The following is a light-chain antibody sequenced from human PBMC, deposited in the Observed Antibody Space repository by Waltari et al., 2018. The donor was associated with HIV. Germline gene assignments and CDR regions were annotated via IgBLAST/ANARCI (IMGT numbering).Light chain of an antibody. CDR3: LLYYGGAQLV. CDR1: TGTVTSGHY. Sequence: QTVVTQEPSLTVSPGGTVTLTCASSTGTVTSGHYPYWFKHKPRQAPRALIHSTSNKHAATPARFSGSLLGGKAALRLSGVQPEDEAEYYCLLYYGGAQLVFGGGTRLTVL. V-gene: IGLV7-43*01. J-gene: IGLJ3*02. CDR2: STS.